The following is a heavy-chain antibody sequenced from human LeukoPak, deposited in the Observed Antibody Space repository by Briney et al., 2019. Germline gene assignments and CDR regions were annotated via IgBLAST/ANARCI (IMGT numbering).Heavy chain of an antibody. V-gene: IGHV4-34*01. Sequence: PSETLSLTCAVYGGSFSGYYWSWIRQPPGKGLEWIGEINHSGSTNYNPSLKSRVTTSVDTSKNQFSLKLSSVTAADTAVYYCASSKRYCSGGSCYSYNYWGQGTLVTVSS. CDR1: GGSFSGYY. D-gene: IGHD2-15*01. CDR2: INHSGST. CDR3: ASSKRYCSGGSCYSYNY. J-gene: IGHJ4*02.